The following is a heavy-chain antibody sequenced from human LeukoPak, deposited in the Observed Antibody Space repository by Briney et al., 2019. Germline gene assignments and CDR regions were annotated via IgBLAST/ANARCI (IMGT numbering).Heavy chain of an antibody. CDR1: GFTFNNYA. D-gene: IGHD3-10*01. J-gene: IGHJ4*02. V-gene: IGHV3-7*03. Sequence: GGSLRLSCAASGFTFNNYAMRWVRQTPGKGLEWVANIKEDGSQKYYADSVMGRFTISRDNAENSLYLQLNSLRAEDTAMYYCAGDRGYLQFDYWGQGTLVTVSS. CDR3: AGDRGYLQFDY. CDR2: IKEDGSQK.